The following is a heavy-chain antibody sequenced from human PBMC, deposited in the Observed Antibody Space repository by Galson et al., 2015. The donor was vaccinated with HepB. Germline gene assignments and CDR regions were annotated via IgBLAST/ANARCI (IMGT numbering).Heavy chain of an antibody. Sequence: SLRLSCAASGFTFSSSAMSWVRQAPGKGPGWVSGISGSGNTKYYADSVKGRFTISRDNSENTMYLQMDSLRADDTAVYYCATPRYCSSAGCYTWFDYWGQGTLVTVSS. V-gene: IGHV3-23*01. CDR3: ATPRYCSSAGCYTWFDY. J-gene: IGHJ4*02. CDR2: ISGSGNTK. D-gene: IGHD2-2*02. CDR1: GFTFSSSA.